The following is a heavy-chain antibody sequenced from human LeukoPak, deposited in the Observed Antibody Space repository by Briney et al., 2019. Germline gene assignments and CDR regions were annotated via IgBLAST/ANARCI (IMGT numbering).Heavy chain of an antibody. CDR1: GGPFSGYY. V-gene: IGHV4-59*12. D-gene: IGHD3-9*01. CDR2: IYYSGST. Sequence: PSETLSLTCAVYGGPFSGYYWSWIRQPPGKGLEWIGYIYYSGSTNYNPSLKSRVTMSVDTSKNQFSLKLSSVTAADTAVYYCASGNPLDWSNYFDYWGQGTLVTVSS. J-gene: IGHJ4*02. CDR3: ASGNPLDWSNYFDY.